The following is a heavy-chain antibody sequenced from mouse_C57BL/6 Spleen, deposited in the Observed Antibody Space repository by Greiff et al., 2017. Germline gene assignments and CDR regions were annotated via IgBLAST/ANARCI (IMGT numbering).Heavy chain of an antibody. CDR1: GYTFTSYW. Sequence: QVQLKQPGAELVMPGASVKLSCKASGYTFTSYWMHWVKQRPGQGLEWIGEIDPSDSYTNYNQKFKGKSTLTVDKSSSTAYMQLSSLTSEDSAVYYCARWNYYGYYFDYWGQGTTLTVSS. CDR2: IDPSDSYT. D-gene: IGHD1-1*01. V-gene: IGHV1-69*01. CDR3: ARWNYYGYYFDY. J-gene: IGHJ2*01.